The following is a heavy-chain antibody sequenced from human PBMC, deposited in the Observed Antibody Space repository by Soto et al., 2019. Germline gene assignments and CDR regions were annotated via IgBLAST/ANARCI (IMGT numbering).Heavy chain of an antibody. CDR2: ISSSSSYI. D-gene: IGHD4-4*01. V-gene: IGHV3-21*01. CDR3: ARDHLQSEGGMDV. CDR1: GFTFSSYS. Sequence: EVQLVESGEGLVKPGGSLRLSCAASGFTFSSYSMNWVRQAPGKGLEWVSSISSSSSYIYYADSVKGRFTISRDNAKNSLYLQMNSLRAEDTAVYYCARDHLQSEGGMDVWGQGTTVTVSS. J-gene: IGHJ6*02.